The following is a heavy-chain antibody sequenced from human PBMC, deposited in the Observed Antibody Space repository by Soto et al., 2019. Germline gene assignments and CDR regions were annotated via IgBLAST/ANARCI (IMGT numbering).Heavy chain of an antibody. CDR2: ISAYNGNT. D-gene: IGHD3-3*01. CDR1: GYTFTSYG. Sequence: GASVKVSCKASGYTFTSYGISWVRQAPGQGLEWMGWISAYNGNTNYAQKLQGRVTMTTDTSTSTAYMELRSLRSDDTAVYYCARDMGSITIFGVVIGWLDPWGQGTLVTVSS. J-gene: IGHJ5*02. CDR3: ARDMGSITIFGVVIGWLDP. V-gene: IGHV1-18*01.